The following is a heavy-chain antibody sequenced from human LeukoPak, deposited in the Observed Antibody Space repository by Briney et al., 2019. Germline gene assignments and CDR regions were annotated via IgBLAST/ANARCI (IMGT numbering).Heavy chain of an antibody. CDR1: AFTFSSYG. J-gene: IGHJ5*02. Sequence: GRSLRLSCAASAFTFSSYGMHWVRQAPGKGLEWVAFIRYDGSNEYYADSVKGRFTIYRDNSKNTLYLQMNSLRAEDTAVYYCAREVGSSSWSGGWFDPWGQGTLVTVSS. CDR2: IRYDGSNE. D-gene: IGHD6-13*01. V-gene: IGHV3-33*01. CDR3: AREVGSSSWSGGWFDP.